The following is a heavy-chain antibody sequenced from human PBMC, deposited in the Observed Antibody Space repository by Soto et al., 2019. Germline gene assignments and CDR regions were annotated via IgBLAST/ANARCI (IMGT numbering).Heavy chain of an antibody. J-gene: IGHJ5*02. CDR2: ITSSGVST. Sequence: EVQLLESGGGLVQPEGSRRLSCAASGFTFSNYAMGWVRQAPGKGLEWVSTITSSGVSTYYVDSVKGRFTISRDNSKNTLYLEMNSLRAEDSAKYYCAKATTRQWLVSFWFDAWGQGTLVTVSS. CDR3: AKATTRQWLVSFWFDA. CDR1: GFTFSNYA. V-gene: IGHV3-23*01. D-gene: IGHD6-19*01.